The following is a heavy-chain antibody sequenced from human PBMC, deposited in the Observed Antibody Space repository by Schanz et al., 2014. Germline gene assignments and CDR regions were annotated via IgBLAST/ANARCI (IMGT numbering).Heavy chain of an antibody. CDR1: GGTFNSYT. Sequence: QVQLVQSWAEAKGPGASVKVSCKASGGTFNSYTINWVRQAPGQGLEWMVRIIPILGIANYAQKFQGRVTITADSSTSTAYMELSSLRSEDTAVYYCARAGQDYSDSSGYSTYDFDNWGQGTLVTVSS. D-gene: IGHD3-22*01. V-gene: IGHV1-69*04. J-gene: IGHJ4*02. CDR2: IIPILGIA. CDR3: ARAGQDYSDSSGYSTYDFDN.